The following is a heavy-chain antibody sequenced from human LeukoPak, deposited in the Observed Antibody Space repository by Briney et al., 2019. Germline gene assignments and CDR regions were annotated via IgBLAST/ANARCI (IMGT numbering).Heavy chain of an antibody. CDR3: ARDSRYYYGSGSYQPYWFDP. V-gene: IGHV3-74*01. J-gene: IGHJ5*02. CDR1: GFTFNLYW. D-gene: IGHD3-10*01. Sequence: GGSLRLSCAASGFTFNLYWIHWVRKAPGKGLEWLSRISDDGTTTNYADSVKGGFTISRDNAKNTLYLQMNSLRVDDTAVYYCARDSRYYYGSGSYQPYWFDPWGQGTLVTVSS. CDR2: ISDDGTTT.